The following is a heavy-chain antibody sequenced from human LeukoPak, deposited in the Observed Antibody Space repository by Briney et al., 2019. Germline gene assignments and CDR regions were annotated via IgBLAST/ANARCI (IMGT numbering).Heavy chain of an antibody. V-gene: IGHV4-34*01. CDR3: ARGTGTTLRFSCDY. Sequence: PSETLSLTCAVYGGSFSGYYWSWIRQPPGKGLEWIGEINHSGSTNYNPSLKSRVTISVDTSKNQFSLKLSSVTAADTAVYYCARGTGTTLRFSCDYWGQGTLVTVSS. CDR2: INHSGST. J-gene: IGHJ4*02. D-gene: IGHD1-1*01. CDR1: GGSFSGYY.